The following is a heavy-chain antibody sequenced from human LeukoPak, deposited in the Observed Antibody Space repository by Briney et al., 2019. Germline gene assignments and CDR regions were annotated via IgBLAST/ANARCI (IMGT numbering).Heavy chain of an antibody. Sequence: GGSLRLSCAASGFSSTAYAMGWVRQAPGKGLEWVSVISDRGDSTYYADSVKGRFTISRDSSKNTLYLQMNSLRGEDTALYYCAKGRWGLTINNFDLWGQGTMVTVSS. V-gene: IGHV3-23*01. CDR1: GFSSTAYA. J-gene: IGHJ3*01. D-gene: IGHD2-21*01. CDR3: AKGRWGLTINNFDL. CDR2: ISDRGDST.